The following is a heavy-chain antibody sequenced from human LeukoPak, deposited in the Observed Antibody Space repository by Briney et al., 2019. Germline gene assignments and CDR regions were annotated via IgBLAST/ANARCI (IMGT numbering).Heavy chain of an antibody. CDR2: INPNSGGT. CDR1: GHTFAYTY. CDR3: ARDYSVWFHFDY. Sequence: ASLKLSSNAHGHTFAYTYTRFSRNTPGQGLEWMGRINPNSGGTKYAQTFQGRVTMTRDTSIRTAYMELSRLKSDDTAVYYCARDYSVWFHFDYWGQGTLVSVSS. D-gene: IGHD6-19*01. J-gene: IGHJ4*02. V-gene: IGHV1-2*02.